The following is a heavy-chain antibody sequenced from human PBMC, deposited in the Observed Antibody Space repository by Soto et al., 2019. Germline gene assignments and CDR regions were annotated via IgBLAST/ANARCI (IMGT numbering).Heavy chain of an antibody. J-gene: IGHJ6*03. CDR3: TTAQTRIAAAGSYYYYMDV. V-gene: IGHV3-15*01. CDR1: GFTFSNAW. CDR2: IKSKTDGGTT. D-gene: IGHD6-13*01. Sequence: GGSLRLSCAASGFTFSNAWMSWVRQAPGKGLEWVGRIKSKTDGGTTDYAAPVKGRSTISRDDSKNTLYLQMNSLKTEDTAVYYCTTAQTRIAAAGSYYYYMDVWGKGTTVTVSS.